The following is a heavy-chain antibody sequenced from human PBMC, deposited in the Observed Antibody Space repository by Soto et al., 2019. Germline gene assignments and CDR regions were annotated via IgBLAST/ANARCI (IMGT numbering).Heavy chain of an antibody. J-gene: IGHJ6*02. V-gene: IGHV5-51*01. D-gene: IGHD6-19*01. CDR2: IYPGDSDT. CDR1: GYSFTSYW. Sequence: PGESLKISCKGSGYSFTSYWIGWVRQMPGKGLEWMGIIYPGDSDTRYSPSFQGQVTISADKSISTAYLQWSSLKASDTAMYYFARRPIAVADLYYYYGMDVWGQGTTVTVSS. CDR3: ARRPIAVADLYYYYGMDV.